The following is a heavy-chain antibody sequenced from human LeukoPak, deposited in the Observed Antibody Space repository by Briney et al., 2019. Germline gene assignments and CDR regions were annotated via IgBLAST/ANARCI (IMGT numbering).Heavy chain of an antibody. CDR2: VDPEDGET. CDR3: AFAARPVKGFYYYYYMDV. D-gene: IGHD6-6*01. V-gene: IGHV1-69-2*01. CDR1: GYTFTDYY. J-gene: IGHJ6*03. Sequence: ASVKVSCKVSGYTFTDYYMHWVQQAPGEGLEWMGLVDPEDGETIYAEKFQGRVTITADTSTDTAYMELSSLRSEDTAVYYCAFAARPVKGFYYYYYMDVWGKGTTVTVSS.